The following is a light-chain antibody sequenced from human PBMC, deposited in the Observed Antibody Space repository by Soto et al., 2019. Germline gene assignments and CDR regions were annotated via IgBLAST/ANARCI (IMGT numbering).Light chain of an antibody. CDR1: SGSIASNY. Sequence: NFMLTQPHSVSESPGKTVTISCTRSSGSIASNYVQWYQQRPGSAPTTVIYEDNQRPSGVPDRFSGSIDSSSNSSSLTISGLKTEDEAVYYCQSYDSSNPVFGGGTQLT. V-gene: IGLV6-57*03. CDR3: QSYDSSNPV. J-gene: IGLJ7*01. CDR2: EDN.